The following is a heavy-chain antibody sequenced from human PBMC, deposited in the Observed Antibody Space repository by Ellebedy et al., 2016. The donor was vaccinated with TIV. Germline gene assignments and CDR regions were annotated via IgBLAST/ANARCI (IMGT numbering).Heavy chain of an antibody. V-gene: IGHV4/OR15-8*02. D-gene: IGHD3-16*01. Sequence: MPSETLSLTCVVSGGSFMKNWWSLVRQPPGKGLEWIGETYHRGDTNYSPSLRSRVTLSLDTSNNQFSLTLTSVTAADTAVYYCARNGAATGWGNWFDPWGQGTLVTVSS. CDR2: TYHRGDT. CDR3: ARNGAATGWGNWFDP. CDR1: GGSFMKNW. J-gene: IGHJ5*02.